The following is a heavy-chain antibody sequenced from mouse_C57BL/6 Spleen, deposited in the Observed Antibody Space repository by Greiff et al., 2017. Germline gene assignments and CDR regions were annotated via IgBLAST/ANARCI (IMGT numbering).Heavy chain of an antibody. CDR2: ISNGGGST. D-gene: IGHD4-1*01. CDR3: AGNYAMDY. V-gene: IGHV5-12*01. CDR1: GFTFSDYY. J-gene: IGHJ4*01. Sequence: DVMLVESGGGLVQPGGSLKLSCAASGFTFSDYYMYWVRQTPEKRLEWVAYISNGGGSTYYPDTVKGRFTISRDNAKNTLYLQMSRLKSEDTAMYYCAGNYAMDYWGQGTSVTVSS.